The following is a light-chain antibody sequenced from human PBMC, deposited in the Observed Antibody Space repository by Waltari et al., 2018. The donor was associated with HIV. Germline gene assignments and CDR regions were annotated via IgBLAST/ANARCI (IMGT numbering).Light chain of an antibody. CDR2: SNH. CDR1: PSNIGTNS. CDR3: STRDDTLIV. J-gene: IGLJ1*01. Sequence: QSVLTQPPSASGTPGQSVTISCSGGPSNIGTNSVNWYQQLPGSAPKLLIYSNHQRPSGVPDRFSASKSGTSASLAIRGLQSEDEADYYCSTRDDTLIVFGTGTKVTVL. V-gene: IGLV1-44*01.